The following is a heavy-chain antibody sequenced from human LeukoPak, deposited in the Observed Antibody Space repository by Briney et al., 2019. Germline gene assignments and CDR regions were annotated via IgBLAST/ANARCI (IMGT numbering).Heavy chain of an antibody. CDR1: GFTFRSYS. D-gene: IGHD3-22*01. V-gene: IGHV3-23*01. J-gene: IGHJ2*01. CDR2: ISGSGGNP. CDR3: ARGSSYYYDSSGYHPAWYFDL. Sequence: GGSLRLSCAASGFTFRSYSMTWVRQAPGKGLEWVSVISGSGGNPYYADSVKGRFTISRDNSKNTVFLHMNSLRAEDTAVYHCARGSSYYYDSSGYHPAWYFDLWGRGTLVTVSS.